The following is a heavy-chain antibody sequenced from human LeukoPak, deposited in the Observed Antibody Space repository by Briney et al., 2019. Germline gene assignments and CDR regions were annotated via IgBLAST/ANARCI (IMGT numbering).Heavy chain of an antibody. D-gene: IGHD6-13*01. J-gene: IGHJ5*02. Sequence: SETLSLTCTVSGGSISSYYWSWIRQPPGKGLEWIGYIYYSGSTNYNPSLKSRVTMSVDTSRNQFSLKLSSVTAADTAVYYCARAALRSIAAAGKPTQNWFDPWGQGTLVTVTS. CDR3: ARAALRSIAAAGKPTQNWFDP. CDR2: IYYSGST. V-gene: IGHV4-59*12. CDR1: GGSISSYY.